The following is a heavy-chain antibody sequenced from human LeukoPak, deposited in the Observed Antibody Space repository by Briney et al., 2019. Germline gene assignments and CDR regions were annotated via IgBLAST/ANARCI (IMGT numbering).Heavy chain of an antibody. CDR1: GGSISSYY. J-gene: IGHJ4*02. V-gene: IGHV4-4*07. CDR3: ARAQYSGLNDY. Sequence: SETLSRTCTGSGGSISSYYWSWIRQPAGKGREGSVLIYTSGSTNSNPSLKSRVTMSVDTSKNQFSLKLSSVTAADTAVYYCARAQYSGLNDYWGQGTLVTVSS. CDR2: IYTSGST. D-gene: IGHD1-26*01.